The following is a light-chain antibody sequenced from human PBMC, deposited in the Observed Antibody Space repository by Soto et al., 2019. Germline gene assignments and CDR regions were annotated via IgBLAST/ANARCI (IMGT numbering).Light chain of an antibody. CDR1: PSFSSY. V-gene: IGKV3-11*01. CDR2: DAS. CDR3: QQRSNWPWT. J-gene: IGKJ1*01. Sequence: ETVLTQSPATLSLSPGERATLSCRASPSFSSYLAWYQQKAGQAPRLLIYDASNRATGIPARFSGSGSGTDFTLTISSLEPEDFAVYYCQQRSNWPWTFGQGTKVEIK.